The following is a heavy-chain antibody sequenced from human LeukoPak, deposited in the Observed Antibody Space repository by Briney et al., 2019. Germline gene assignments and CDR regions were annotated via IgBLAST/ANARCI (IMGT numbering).Heavy chain of an antibody. CDR3: ASPKSYDFWRPDAFDI. J-gene: IGHJ3*02. CDR1: GGSISSSSYY. Sequence: PSETLSLTCTVSGGSISSSSYYWGWIRQPPGKGLEWIGGIYYSGSTYYNPSLKSRVTISVDTSKNQFSLKLSSVTAADTAVYYCASPKSYDFWRPDAFDIWGQGTMVTVSS. D-gene: IGHD3-3*01. V-gene: IGHV4-39*01. CDR2: IYYSGST.